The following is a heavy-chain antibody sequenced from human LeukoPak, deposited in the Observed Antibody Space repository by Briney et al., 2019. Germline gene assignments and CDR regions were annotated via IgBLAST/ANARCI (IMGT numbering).Heavy chain of an antibody. V-gene: IGHV3-30*03. CDR3: ARGAGLLWF. Sequence: PGRSLRLSCAASGFTFSSYGMHWVRQAPGKGLEWVAVISYDGSNKYYADSVKGRFTISRDNAKNSLYLQMNSLRAEDTAVYYCARGAGLLWFGGQGTLVTVSS. D-gene: IGHD3-10*01. CDR2: ISYDGSNK. CDR1: GFTFSSYG. J-gene: IGHJ4*02.